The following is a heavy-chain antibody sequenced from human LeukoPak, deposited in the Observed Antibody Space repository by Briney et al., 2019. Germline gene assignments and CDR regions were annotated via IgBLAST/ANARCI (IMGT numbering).Heavy chain of an antibody. CDR1: GGSIGSTSYY. CDR3: ARRSTVAGRGWFDP. Sequence: PSETLSLTCTVSGGSIGSTSYYWGWIRQPPGKGLEWLGSVHYSGSTYDNPSLKSRVTISVDTSKNQFSLNLISVTAADTAVYYCARRSTVAGRGWFDPWGQGTLVTVSS. V-gene: IGHV4-39*01. J-gene: IGHJ5*02. D-gene: IGHD6-19*01. CDR2: VHYSGST.